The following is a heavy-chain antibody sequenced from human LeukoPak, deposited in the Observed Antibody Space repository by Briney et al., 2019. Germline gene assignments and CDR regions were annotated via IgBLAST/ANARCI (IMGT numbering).Heavy chain of an antibody. D-gene: IGHD2-2*01. Sequence: KTGGSLRLSCAASGFTFSGYAMSWVRQAPGKGLEWVGRIKSKSHGGTADYATTVKGRFIISRDDSKNTVYLQMNSLKTEDTAVYYCTPQMPSIRWGQGTLVTVSS. V-gene: IGHV3-15*01. CDR1: GFTFSGYA. CDR3: TPQMPSIR. J-gene: IGHJ4*02. CDR2: IKSKSHGGTA.